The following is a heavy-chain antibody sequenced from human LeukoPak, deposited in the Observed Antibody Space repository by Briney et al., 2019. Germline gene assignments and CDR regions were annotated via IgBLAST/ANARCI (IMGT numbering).Heavy chain of an antibody. CDR2: IFHTGDV. J-gene: IGHJ4*02. CDR3: ARVVASTSIDS. Sequence: SETLSPTCTVSGYSINSGYFWGWVRQPPGKGPEWIGSIFHTGDVYYNPSLRSRVTLSIDTSRNQVSLKVTSVTAADTALYYCARVVASTSIDSWGQGILVTVSS. D-gene: IGHD2-15*01. V-gene: IGHV4-38-2*02. CDR1: GYSINSGYF.